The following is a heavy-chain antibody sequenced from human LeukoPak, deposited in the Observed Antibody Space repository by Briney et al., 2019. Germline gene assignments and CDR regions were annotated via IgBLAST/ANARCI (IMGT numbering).Heavy chain of an antibody. D-gene: IGHD3-22*01. CDR1: GGSISSYY. V-gene: IGHV4-59*08. CDR2: IYCSGST. J-gene: IGHJ4*02. CDR3: ARNQYYYDSSGSLAY. Sequence: SETLSLTCTVSGGSISSYYWRWIRQPPGKGLEWIGYIYCSGSTNYNPSLKSRVTIPVDTSKNQFSLKLSSVTAADTAVYYCARNQYYYDSSGSLAYWGQGTLVTVSS.